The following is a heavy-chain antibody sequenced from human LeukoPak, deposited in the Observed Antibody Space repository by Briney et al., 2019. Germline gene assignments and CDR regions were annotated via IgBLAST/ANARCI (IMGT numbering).Heavy chain of an antibody. V-gene: IGHV1-2*02. CDR1: GYTFTGYY. J-gene: IGHJ4*02. Sequence: ASVKVSCKASGYTFTGYYMHWVRQAPGQGLEWMGWINPNSGGTNYAQKFQGRVTMTRDTSISTAYMELSRLRSDDTAVYYCARGGARGFVGYDYVWGSYRYGPVDYWSQGTLVTVSS. CDR3: ARGGARGFVGYDYVWGSYRYGPVDY. D-gene: IGHD3-16*02. CDR2: INPNSGGT.